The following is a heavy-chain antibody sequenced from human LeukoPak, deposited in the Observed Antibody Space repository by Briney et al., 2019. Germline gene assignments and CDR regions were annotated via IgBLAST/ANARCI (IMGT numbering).Heavy chain of an antibody. D-gene: IGHD1-1*01. CDR3: ATSVGTTGTT. J-gene: IGHJ4*02. CDR2: IYYTGTT. Sequence: SETLSLTCTVSAGSISSYYWNWLRQSPGKGLEWIGYIYYTGTTKYNPSLTSRVTISIDTSTSQFSLKLSSVTAADTAVYYCATSVGTTGTTWGQGTLVIVSS. V-gene: IGHV4-59*08. CDR1: AGSISSYY.